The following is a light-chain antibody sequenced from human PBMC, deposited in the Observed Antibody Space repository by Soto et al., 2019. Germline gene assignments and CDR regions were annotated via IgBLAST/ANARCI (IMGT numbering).Light chain of an antibody. CDR3: QQRSTCPLT. CDR1: QNISTY. Sequence: IVLTQSPASLSVSPGERATLSCRASQNISTYLAWYQQKPGQAPRLIIYDTFNRVSGAPDRITGSWSGTVFTLTVSNVAPDDSAIYYCQQRSTCPLTFGGGTKVEIK. V-gene: IGKV3-11*01. J-gene: IGKJ4*01. CDR2: DTF.